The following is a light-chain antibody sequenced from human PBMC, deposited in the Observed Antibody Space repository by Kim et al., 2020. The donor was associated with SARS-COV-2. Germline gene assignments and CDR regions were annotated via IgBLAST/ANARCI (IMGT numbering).Light chain of an antibody. CDR1: QDIGTW. Sequence: DIQMTQSPSTLSASVGDRVTITCRASQDIGTWLAWYQQKPGKAPNLLIYRASNLDSGVPSRFSGSGSGTGFTLSISSLQPDDIATYYCQHYSRFPYTFGQGTKLEI. V-gene: IGKV1-5*03. CDR3: QHYSRFPYT. CDR2: RAS. J-gene: IGKJ2*01.